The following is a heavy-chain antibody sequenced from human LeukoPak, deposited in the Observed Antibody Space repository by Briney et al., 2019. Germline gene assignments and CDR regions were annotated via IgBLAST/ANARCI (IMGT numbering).Heavy chain of an antibody. D-gene: IGHD3-3*01. CDR3: AKEDYDFWRSDAFDI. CDR2: ISSNGGST. J-gene: IGHJ3*02. V-gene: IGHV3-64*01. CDR1: GFTFSSYA. Sequence: PGRSLRLSCAASGFTFSSYAMQWVRQAPGKGLEYVSAISSNGGSTFYANSVKGRFTISRDNSKNTLYLQMNSLRAEDTAVYYCAKEDYDFWRSDAFDIWGQGTMVTVSS.